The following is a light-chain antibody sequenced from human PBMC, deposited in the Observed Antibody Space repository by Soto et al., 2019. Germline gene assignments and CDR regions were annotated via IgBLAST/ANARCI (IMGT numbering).Light chain of an antibody. V-gene: IGKV1-27*01. CDR2: GAS. J-gene: IGKJ4*01. Sequence: DILMTQSPSSLSASVGDRVTITCRASQGISNYLAWYQQKPAKVPELLIYGASTLHTGVPSRFSGSGSGTDFTITISRLQHDDVSTYHCQKYKHAPTFGGGTKVEIK. CDR1: QGISNY. CDR3: QKYKHAPT.